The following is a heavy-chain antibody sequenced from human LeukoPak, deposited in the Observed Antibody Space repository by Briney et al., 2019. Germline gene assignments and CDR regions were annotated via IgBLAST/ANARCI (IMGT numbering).Heavy chain of an antibody. Sequence: GRSLRLSCAASGFTFSSYGMHWVRQAPGKGLEWVAVISYDGSNKYYADSVKGRFTISRDNSKNTLYLQMNSLRAEDTAVYYCAKGQRGIASAGVMDVWGRGTTVAVSS. CDR1: GFTFSSYG. J-gene: IGHJ6*03. V-gene: IGHV3-30*18. CDR2: ISYDGSNK. CDR3: AKGQRGIASAGVMDV. D-gene: IGHD6-13*01.